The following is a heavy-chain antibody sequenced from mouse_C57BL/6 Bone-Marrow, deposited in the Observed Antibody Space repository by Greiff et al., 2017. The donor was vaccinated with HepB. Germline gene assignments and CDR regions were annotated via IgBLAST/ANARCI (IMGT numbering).Heavy chain of an antibody. J-gene: IGHJ3*01. CDR1: GYTFTSYW. Sequence: VQLQQPGAELVMPGASVKLSCKASGYTFTSYWMHWVKQRPGQGLEWIGEIDPSDSYTNYNQKFKGKSTLTVDKSSSTAYMQLSSLTSEDSAVYYCARGLSAYWGQGTLVTVSA. V-gene: IGHV1-69*01. CDR2: IDPSDSYT. CDR3: ARGLSAY.